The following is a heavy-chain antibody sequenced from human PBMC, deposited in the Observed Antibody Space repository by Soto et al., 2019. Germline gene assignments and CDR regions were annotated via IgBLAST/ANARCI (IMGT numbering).Heavy chain of an antibody. CDR3: ARDHGAGYYYGMDV. CDR2: ISSSSSYI. CDR1: GFTFSSDS. V-gene: IGHV3-21*01. Sequence: PGGSLRLSCAASGFTFSSDSMNWVRQAPGKGLEWVSSISSSSSYIYYADSVKGRFTISRDNAKNSLYLQMNSLRAEDTAVYYCARDHGAGYYYGMDVWGQGTTVTVSS. D-gene: IGHD1-26*01. J-gene: IGHJ6*02.